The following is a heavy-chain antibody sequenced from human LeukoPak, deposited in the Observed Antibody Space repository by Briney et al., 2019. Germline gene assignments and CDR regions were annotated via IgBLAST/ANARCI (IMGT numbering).Heavy chain of an antibody. D-gene: IGHD6-13*01. CDR2: IYTSGST. J-gene: IGHJ4*02. V-gene: IGHV4-4*09. CDR1: GGSIRSYY. CDR3: ARSRYSSSFNPCDY. Sequence: SETLSLTCTVPGGSIRSYYWSWIRQPPGKGLEWIGYIYTSGSTNYNPSLKSRVTISVDTSKNQFSLKLSSVTAADTAVYYRARSRYSSSFNPCDYWGQGTLVTVSS.